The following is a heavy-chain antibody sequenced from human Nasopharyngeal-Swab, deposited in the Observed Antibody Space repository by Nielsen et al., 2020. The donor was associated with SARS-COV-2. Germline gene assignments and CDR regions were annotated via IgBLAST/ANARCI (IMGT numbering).Heavy chain of an antibody. V-gene: IGHV4-39*07. D-gene: IGHD6-13*01. J-gene: IGHJ6*03. CDR1: GASIRSSSYY. CDR2: IYYSGST. Sequence: SETLSLTCSVSGASIRSSSYYWGWIRQPPGKGLEWIGSIYYSGSTYYKSSLKSRVTISVDTSKNQFSLKLNSVTPEDTAVYYCARDGWSSAAAGPNYYYYYYMDVWGKGATVTVSS. CDR3: ARDGWSSAAAGPNYYYYYYMDV.